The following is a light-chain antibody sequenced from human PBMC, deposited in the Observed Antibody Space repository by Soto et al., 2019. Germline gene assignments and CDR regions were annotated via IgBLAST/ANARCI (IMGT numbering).Light chain of an antibody. CDR2: DVI. J-gene: IGLJ2*01. CDR3: SSYAGSNSVV. V-gene: IGLV2-8*01. Sequence: QSVLTQPPSASGSPGQSVNISCTGTSSDVGGYKYVSWYQQHPGKAPKLMIYDVIKRPSGVPDRFSGSESGNTASLTVSGLQADDEADYCCSSYAGSNSVVFGGGTKLTVL. CDR1: SSDVGGYKY.